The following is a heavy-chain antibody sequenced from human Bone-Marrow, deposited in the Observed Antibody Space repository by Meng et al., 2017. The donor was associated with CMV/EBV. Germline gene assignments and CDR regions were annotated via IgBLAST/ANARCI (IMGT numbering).Heavy chain of an antibody. J-gene: IGHJ4*02. CDR3: AREEDSSGWYFL. D-gene: IGHD6-19*01. Sequence: GGSLRLSCAASGFTFSSYEMNGVRQAPGKGLEWVSYISSSGSTIYYADSVKGRFTISRDNAKNSLYLQMNSLRAEDTAVYYCAREEDSSGWYFLWGQGTLVTVSS. CDR1: GFTFSSYE. V-gene: IGHV3-48*03. CDR2: ISSSGSTI.